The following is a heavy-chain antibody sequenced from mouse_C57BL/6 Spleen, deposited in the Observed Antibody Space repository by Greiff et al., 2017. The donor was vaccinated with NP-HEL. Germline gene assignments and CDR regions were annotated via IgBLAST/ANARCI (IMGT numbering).Heavy chain of an antibody. CDR3: ARGITTVVVPYAMDY. CDR1: GYTFTSYW. V-gene: IGHV1-55*01. D-gene: IGHD1-1*01. Sequence: QVQLQQPGAELVKPGASVKMSCKASGYTFTSYWITWVKQRPGQGLEWIGDIYPGSGSTNYNEKFKSKATPTVDTSSSTAYMQLSSLTSEDSAVYYCARGITTVVVPYAMDYWGQGTSVTVSS. J-gene: IGHJ4*01. CDR2: IYPGSGST.